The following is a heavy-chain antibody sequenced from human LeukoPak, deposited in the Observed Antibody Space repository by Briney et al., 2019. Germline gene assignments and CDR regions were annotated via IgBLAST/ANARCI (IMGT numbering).Heavy chain of an antibody. CDR3: AESTEYYYDSSGYPLSVDY. CDR2: ISGSGGST. J-gene: IGHJ4*02. Sequence: GGXLXXSXXAXGXTFXSYAMSWVRQAPGKGLEWXSAISGSGGSTYYADSVKGRFTISRDNSKNTLYLQMNSLRAEDTAVYYCAESTEYYYDSSGYPLSVDYWGQGTLVTVSS. CDR1: GXTFXSYA. V-gene: IGHV3-23*01. D-gene: IGHD3-22*01.